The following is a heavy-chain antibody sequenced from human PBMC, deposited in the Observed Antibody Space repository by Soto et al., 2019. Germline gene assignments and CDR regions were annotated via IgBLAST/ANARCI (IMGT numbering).Heavy chain of an antibody. Sequence: SETLSLTSTVSGFSVSSGSYYWSWIRQPPGKGLEWIGYVYSSGSTNYNPSLKSRVTMSVDTSKNQFSLKLSSVTAADTAVYYCAREAVDNWFDPWGQGTLVTVSS. V-gene: IGHV4-61*01. CDR3: AREAVDNWFDP. J-gene: IGHJ5*02. CDR2: VYSSGST. D-gene: IGHD2-15*01. CDR1: GFSVSSGSYY.